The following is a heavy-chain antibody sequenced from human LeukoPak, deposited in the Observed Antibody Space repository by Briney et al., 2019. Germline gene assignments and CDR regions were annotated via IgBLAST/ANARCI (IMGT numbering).Heavy chain of an antibody. Sequence: SETLSLTCTVSGGSISSYYWSWIRQPPGKGLEWIGYIYYSGSTNYNPSLKSRVTISVDTSKNQFSLKLSSVTAADTAVYYCARARQLWLDYWGQGTLATVSS. CDR1: GGSISSYY. J-gene: IGHJ4*02. D-gene: IGHD5-18*01. V-gene: IGHV4-59*01. CDR3: ARARQLWLDY. CDR2: IYYSGST.